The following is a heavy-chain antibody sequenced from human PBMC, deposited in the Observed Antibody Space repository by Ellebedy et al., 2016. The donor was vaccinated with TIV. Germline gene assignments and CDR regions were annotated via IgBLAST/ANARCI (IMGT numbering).Heavy chain of an antibody. CDR3: ARDALGYCSGGSCTNSWFDP. V-gene: IGHV1-3*01. J-gene: IGHJ5*02. D-gene: IGHD2-15*01. Sequence: AASVKVSCKASGYTFTQYAIHWLRQARGQGLEWLGWINVADGKTKFLQKFQDRVTLTRDTSANTAYMHLSGLTSEDSGIYYCARDALGYCSGGSCTNSWFDPWGQGTLVTVSS. CDR2: INVADGKT. CDR1: GYTFTQYA.